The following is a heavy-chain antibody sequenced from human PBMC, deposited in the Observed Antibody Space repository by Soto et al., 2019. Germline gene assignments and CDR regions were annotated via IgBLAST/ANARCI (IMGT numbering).Heavy chain of an antibody. CDR3: ERDGGSSSQPAFDI. CDR1: GFTVSSNY. J-gene: IGHJ3*02. V-gene: IGHV3-66*01. Sequence: GGSLRLSCAASGFTVSSNYMSWVRQAPGKGLEWVSVIYSGGSTYYADSVKGRFTISRDNSKNTLYLQMNSLRAEDTAVYYCERDGGSSSQPAFDIWGQGTMVTVSS. CDR2: IYSGGST. D-gene: IGHD6-6*01.